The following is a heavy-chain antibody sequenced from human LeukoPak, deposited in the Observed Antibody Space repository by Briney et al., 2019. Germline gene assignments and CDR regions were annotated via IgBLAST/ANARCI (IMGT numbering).Heavy chain of an antibody. Sequence: GSVKASCKASGYTFTGYYMHWVRQARGQGGEGMGIINPSGGSTSYTQKFQCRVTMTRDTSTRTVYMELSSLRAEDTAVYFCARDREVVTDKQWGTFDFWGQGTLVTVSS. J-gene: IGHJ4*02. CDR1: GYTFTGYY. D-gene: IGHD2-21*02. V-gene: IGHV1-46*01. CDR2: INPSGGST. CDR3: ARDREVVTDKQWGTFDF.